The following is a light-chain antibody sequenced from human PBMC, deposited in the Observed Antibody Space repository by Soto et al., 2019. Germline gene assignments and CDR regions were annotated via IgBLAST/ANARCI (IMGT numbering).Light chain of an antibody. J-gene: IGKJ2*01. CDR3: QQSKSHPPT. CDR1: QGIGSY. Sequence: IQLTQSPSSLSASVGDRVTITCRASQGIGSYLAWYQQRPGEAPKSLIFGASNLLDGVPSKFSGSGSGSEFTLAISSLQPEDSATYFCQQSKSHPPTFGRGTKVDIK. V-gene: IGKV1-16*02. CDR2: GAS.